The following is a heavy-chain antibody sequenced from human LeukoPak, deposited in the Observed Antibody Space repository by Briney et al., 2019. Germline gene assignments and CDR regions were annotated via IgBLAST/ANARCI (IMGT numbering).Heavy chain of an antibody. V-gene: IGHV5-51*01. CDR1: GYSFTSYW. CDR2: IYPGESDT. Sequence: GESLQISCNGSGYSFTSYWIGWVRPMPGKGLEWMGIIYPGESDTRYSPSFQGQVTISADKSITTAYLQWSSLKASDTAMYYCATGDSFSYYNYWGQGTLVTVSS. J-gene: IGHJ4*02. D-gene: IGHD2-15*01. CDR3: ATGDSFSYYNY.